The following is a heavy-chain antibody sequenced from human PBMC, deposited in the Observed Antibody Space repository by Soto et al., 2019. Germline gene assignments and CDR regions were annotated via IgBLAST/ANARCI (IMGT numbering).Heavy chain of an antibody. CDR3: ARGSKAGDGYNSVDYYYYGMDV. D-gene: IGHD5-12*01. CDR1: GFTFSTYG. V-gene: IGHV3-30*03. J-gene: IGHJ6*02. CDR2: ISYDGNYI. Sequence: QVQLVESGGGVVQPLMSLRLSCAVSGFTFSTYGMHWVRQAPGKWLEWVAVISYDGNYIYYADSVKGQFTISRDNSKYTLYLQMNSLRGEDTAVYYCARGSKAGDGYNSVDYYYYGMDVWGQGTTVTVSS.